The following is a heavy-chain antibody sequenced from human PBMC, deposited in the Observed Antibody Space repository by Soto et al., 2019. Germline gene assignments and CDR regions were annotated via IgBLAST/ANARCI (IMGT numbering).Heavy chain of an antibody. J-gene: IGHJ4*02. CDR1: GYTLTELS. D-gene: IGHD3-16*01. V-gene: IGHV1-8*01. CDR2: MNPNSGNT. CDR3: ARLSEGVTLTDY. Sequence: ASVKVSCKVSGYTLTELSMHWVRQATGQGLEWMGWMNPNSGNTGYAQRFQGRVTMTRNTSISTAYMELSSLRSEDTAVYYCARLSEGVTLTDYWGQ.